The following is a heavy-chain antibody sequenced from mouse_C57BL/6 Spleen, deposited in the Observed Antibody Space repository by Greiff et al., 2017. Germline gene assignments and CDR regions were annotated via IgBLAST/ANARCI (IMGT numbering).Heavy chain of an antibody. Sequence: EVQLVESGGGLVKPGGSLKLSCAASGFTFSSYAMSWVRQTPEKRLEWVATISDGGSYTYYPDNVKGRFTISRDNAKNNLYLQMSHLKSEDTAMYYCARDRGGNYEAMDYWGQGTSVTVSS. CDR2: ISDGGSYT. V-gene: IGHV5-4*01. J-gene: IGHJ4*01. D-gene: IGHD2-1*01. CDR1: GFTFSSYA. CDR3: ARDRGGNYEAMDY.